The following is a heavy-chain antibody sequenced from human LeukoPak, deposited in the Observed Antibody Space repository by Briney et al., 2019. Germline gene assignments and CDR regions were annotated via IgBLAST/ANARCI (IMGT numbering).Heavy chain of an antibody. CDR1: GDSFSSTSYY. J-gene: IGHJ3*02. CDR3: ARGPYDYVWGSYRSGAFDI. D-gene: IGHD3-16*02. Sequence: SETLSLTCSVSGDSFSSTSYYWGWIRQPPGKGLEWIGEINHSGSTNYNPSLKSRVTISVDTSKNQFSLKLSSVTAADTAVYYCARGPYDYVWGSYRSGAFDIWGQGTMVTVSS. CDR2: INHSGST. V-gene: IGHV4-39*07.